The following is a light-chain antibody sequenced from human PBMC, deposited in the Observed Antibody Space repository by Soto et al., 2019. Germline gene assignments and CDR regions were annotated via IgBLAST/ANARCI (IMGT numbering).Light chain of an antibody. CDR1: TNDIGGYVY. V-gene: IGLV2-8*01. J-gene: IGLJ3*02. CDR2: EVS. CDR3: SSYSGSKHVWV. Sequence: QSALTQPPSASGSPGQSVTISCTGSTNDIGGYVYVSWYQQHPGKAPKLIIYEVSRRPSGVPDRFSGSRSGNSASLTVSGLQAEDEADYYCSSYSGSKHVWVFGAGTKLTVL.